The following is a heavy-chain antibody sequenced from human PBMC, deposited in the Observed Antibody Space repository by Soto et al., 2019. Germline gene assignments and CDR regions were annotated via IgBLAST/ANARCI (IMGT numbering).Heavy chain of an antibody. CDR1: GGTFNTYA. CDR3: TRSIGSGGVIGGFDY. V-gene: IGHV1-69*01. D-gene: IGHD3-16*02. CDR2: ILPMFDRP. J-gene: IGHJ4*02. Sequence: QVQLVQSETEVKKPGSAVRVSCKASGGTFNTYAMNWLRQPLGKGLEGMGGILPMFDRPRYAQKFQGRVTITVDEPTTTAYMELSSLRSDDTAVYYCTRSIGSGGVIGGFDYWGQGTLVTVSS.